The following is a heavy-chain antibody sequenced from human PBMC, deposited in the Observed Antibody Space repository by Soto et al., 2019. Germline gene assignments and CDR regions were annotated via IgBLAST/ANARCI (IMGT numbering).Heavy chain of an antibody. J-gene: IGHJ4*02. Sequence: GESLKISCQASGYSFTTYWISWVRQMPGKGLECMGRIDPTDSYTDYGPSFEGHVTMSVDRSINTAYLEWSSLKASDTAVYYCARDTALNKFDVSGFHFDYWGQGTLVTVSS. D-gene: IGHD3-22*01. CDR3: ARDTALNKFDVSGFHFDY. CDR2: IDPTDSYT. CDR1: GYSFTTYW. V-gene: IGHV5-10-1*01.